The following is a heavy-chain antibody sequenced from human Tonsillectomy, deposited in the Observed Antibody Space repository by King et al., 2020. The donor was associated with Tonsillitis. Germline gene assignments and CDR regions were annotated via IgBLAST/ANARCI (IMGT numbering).Heavy chain of an antibody. D-gene: IGHD2-15*01. CDR2: INHSGST. CDR3: ARGGYCSDDICSTRRTFDY. CDR1: SGSFSDYY. J-gene: IGHJ4*02. Sequence: VQLQQWGAGLLKPSETLSLTCAVYSGSFSDYYWSWIRQPPGKGLEWIGEINHSGSTNYNPSLKSRVTISVDTSKNQLSLKLKFVTAADTAVYYCARGGYCSDDICSTRRTFDYGGQGTLVTVSS. V-gene: IGHV4-34*01.